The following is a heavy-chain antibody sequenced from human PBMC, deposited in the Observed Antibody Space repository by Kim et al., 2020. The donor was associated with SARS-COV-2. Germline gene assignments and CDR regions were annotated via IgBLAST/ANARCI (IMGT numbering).Heavy chain of an antibody. J-gene: IGHJ3*02. V-gene: IGHV3-11*05. CDR2: ISSSSSYT. Sequence: GGSLRLSCAASGFTFSDYYMSWIRQAPGKGLEWVSYISSSSSYTNYADSVKGRFTISRDNAKNSLYLQMNSLRAEDTAVYYCARAPQGDGDIDAFDIWGQGTMVTVSS. CDR1: GFTFSDYY. D-gene: IGHD4-17*01. CDR3: ARAPQGDGDIDAFDI.